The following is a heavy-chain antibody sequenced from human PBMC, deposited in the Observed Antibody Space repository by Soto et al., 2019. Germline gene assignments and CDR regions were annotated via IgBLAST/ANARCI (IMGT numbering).Heavy chain of an antibody. D-gene: IGHD3-22*01. V-gene: IGHV3-23*01. Sequence: GGSLRLSCAASGFAFSSYAMSWVRQAPGKGLEWVSSISGSTSGTYYADAVKGRFTISRDNSNNTLYLQMNSLRAEDTAVYYCARSSYYYDSSGYHFDYWGQGTLVTVSS. CDR3: ARSSYYYDSSGYHFDY. CDR1: GFAFSSYA. CDR2: ISGSTSGT. J-gene: IGHJ4*02.